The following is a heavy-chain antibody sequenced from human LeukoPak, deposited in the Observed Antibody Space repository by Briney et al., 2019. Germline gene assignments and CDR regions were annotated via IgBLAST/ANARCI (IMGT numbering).Heavy chain of an antibody. D-gene: IGHD2-2*01. CDR1: GGSVSSSGYY. J-gene: IGHJ5*02. CDR2: IYYSGST. CDR3: ARRDRYCSSTSCYGHRFDP. Sequence: SETLSLTCSVSGGSVSSSGYYWGWIRQPPGKGLEWIGSIYYSGSTYYNPSLKSRLTMSVDTSKNQFSLKLSSVTAADTAVYYCARRDRYCSSTSCYGHRFDPWGQGTLVTVSS. V-gene: IGHV4-39*01.